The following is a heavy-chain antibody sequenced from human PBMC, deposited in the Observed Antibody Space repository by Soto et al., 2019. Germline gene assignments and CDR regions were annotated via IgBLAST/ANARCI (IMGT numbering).Heavy chain of an antibody. V-gene: IGHV1-69*04. CDR2: IIPSRGIA. Sequence: QVQLLQSGAEVKKPGSSVKVYLRASGGNFSIYAISWVRQSPGQGLEWMGRIIPSRGIAIDAQKFQGRVTITADKSTSTAYMELSSLRSEDTAVYYCARGPAAAGDSWGQGTLVTVSS. J-gene: IGHJ4*02. D-gene: IGHD6-13*01. CDR3: ARGPAAAGDS. CDR1: GGNFSIYA.